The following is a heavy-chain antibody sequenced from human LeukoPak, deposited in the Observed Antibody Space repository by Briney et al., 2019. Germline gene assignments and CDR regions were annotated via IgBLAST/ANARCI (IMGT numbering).Heavy chain of an antibody. J-gene: IGHJ4*02. CDR3: ARDRDYSSGYYWLYFDY. Sequence: SETLSLTCTVSGGSINDYYWSWIRQPAGKGLEWIGRLSTTGSTNYNPSLKSRVTMSVDTSKSQFPLKLTSVTAADTAVYYCARDRDYSSGYYWLYFDYWGQGTLVTASS. CDR1: GGSINDYY. CDR2: LSTTGST. D-gene: IGHD6-25*01. V-gene: IGHV4-4*07.